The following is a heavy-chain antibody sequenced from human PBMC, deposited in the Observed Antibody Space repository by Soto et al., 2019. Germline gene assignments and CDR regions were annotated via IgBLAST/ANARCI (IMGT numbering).Heavy chain of an antibody. V-gene: IGHV5-51*01. J-gene: IGHJ6*02. CDR2: IYPGDSDT. Sequence: PGESLKISCKGSGYSFTSYWIGWVRQMPGKGLEWMGIIYPGDSDTRYSPSFQGQVTISADKPISTAYVQWNSLKASDTAMYYCARPRSSSRNYYGMDVWGQGTTVTVSS. CDR1: GYSFTSYW. D-gene: IGHD6-13*01. CDR3: ARPRSSSRNYYGMDV.